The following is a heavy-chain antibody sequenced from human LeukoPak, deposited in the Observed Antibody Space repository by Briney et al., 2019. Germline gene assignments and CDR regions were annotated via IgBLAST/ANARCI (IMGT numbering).Heavy chain of an antibody. CDR2: ISSSSSYI. CDR3: ARDSGGYDLNWFDP. CDR1: GFTFSSYS. Sequence: GGSLRLSCAASGFTFSSYSMNWVRQAPGKGLEWVSSISSSSSYIYYADSVKGRFTISRDNAKNSLYLQMNSLRAEDTAVYYCARDSGGYDLNWFDPWGQGTLVTVSS. V-gene: IGHV3-21*01. D-gene: IGHD5-12*01. J-gene: IGHJ5*02.